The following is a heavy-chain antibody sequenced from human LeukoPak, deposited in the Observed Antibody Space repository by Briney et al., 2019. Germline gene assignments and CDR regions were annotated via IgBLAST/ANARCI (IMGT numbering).Heavy chain of an antibody. CDR3: ARGPRTGYYFDY. D-gene: IGHD7-27*01. CDR2: IYYSGST. CDR1: GGSISSYY. V-gene: IGHV4-59*01. J-gene: IGHJ4*02. Sequence: PSETLSLTCTVSGGSISSYYWSWIRQPPGKGLEWIGYIYYSGSTNYNPSLKSRVTISVDTSKNQFSLKLSSVTAADTAVYYCARGPRTGYYFDYWGQGTLVTVSS.